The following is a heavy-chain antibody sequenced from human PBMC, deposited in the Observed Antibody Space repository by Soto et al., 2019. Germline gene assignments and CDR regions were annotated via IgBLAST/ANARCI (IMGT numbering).Heavy chain of an antibody. CDR3: AGDPAP. Sequence: QVQLQESGPGLVKASQTLSLTCTVSGGSISSGGYYWSWIRQHPGKGLEWIGYIYNSGSTYYNPSVQSRVTIPADTSKNQFSLKLSPVTASGTAVYYCAGDPAPWGQGTLVTVSS. J-gene: IGHJ5*02. CDR2: IYNSGST. CDR1: GGSISSGGYY. V-gene: IGHV4-31*03.